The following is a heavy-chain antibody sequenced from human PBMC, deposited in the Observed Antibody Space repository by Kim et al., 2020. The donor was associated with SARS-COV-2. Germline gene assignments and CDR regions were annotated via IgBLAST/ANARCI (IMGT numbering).Heavy chain of an antibody. CDR1: GFTFSSYA. CDR3: VNSRGGFLEWLLSLDY. J-gene: IGHJ4*02. Sequence: GGSLRLSCSASGFTFSSYAMHWVRQAPGKGLEYVSAISSNGGSTYYADSVKGRFTISRDNSKNTLYLQMSSLRAEDTAVYYCVNSRGGFLEWLLSLDYWGQGTLVTVSS. D-gene: IGHD3-3*01. CDR2: ISSNGGST. V-gene: IGHV3-64D*09.